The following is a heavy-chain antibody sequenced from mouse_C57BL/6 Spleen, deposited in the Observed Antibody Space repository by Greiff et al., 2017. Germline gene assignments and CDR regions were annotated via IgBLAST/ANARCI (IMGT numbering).Heavy chain of an antibody. CDR2: IWTGGGT. D-gene: IGHD2-5*01. V-gene: IGHV2-9-1*01. J-gene: IGHJ1*03. CDR1: GFSLTSYA. Sequence: QVQLKESGPGLVAPSQSLSITCTVSGFSLTSYAISWVRQPPGQGLEWLGVIWTGGGTNYNSALKSRLSISKDNSKSQVFLKMNSLQTDDTARYYCARGSYYSNYGYFGVWGTGTTVTVSS. CDR3: ARGSYYSNYGYFGV.